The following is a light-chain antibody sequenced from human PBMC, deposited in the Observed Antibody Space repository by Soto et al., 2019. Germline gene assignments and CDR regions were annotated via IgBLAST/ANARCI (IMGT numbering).Light chain of an antibody. CDR1: QGISNY. J-gene: IGKJ2*01. V-gene: IGKV1-33*01. CDR2: DAS. CDR3: QQYDNLPYT. Sequence: DIQMTQSPASLSASAGDRVTITCQASQGISNYLNWYQQKPGKAPKLLIVDASNLETGVPSRFSGSGSGTDFSFSVSSLQPEDIATYYCQQYDNLPYTFGQGTKLEIK.